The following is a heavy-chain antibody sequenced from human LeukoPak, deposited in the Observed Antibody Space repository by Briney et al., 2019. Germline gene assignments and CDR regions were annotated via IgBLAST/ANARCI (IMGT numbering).Heavy chain of an antibody. CDR2: MKPVSGAS. Sequence: GASVKVSCKASGYTFSNYDINWVRQAPGQGLEWVGWMKPVSGASDSAERFWGRVTLTSDLSTSTAYLELSSLTSEDTAVYLCARTYCENCPNPNWFDPWGQGTLITVSS. D-gene: IGHD2-8*01. V-gene: IGHV1-8*01. CDR3: ARTYCENCPNPNWFDP. CDR1: GYTFSNYD. J-gene: IGHJ5*02.